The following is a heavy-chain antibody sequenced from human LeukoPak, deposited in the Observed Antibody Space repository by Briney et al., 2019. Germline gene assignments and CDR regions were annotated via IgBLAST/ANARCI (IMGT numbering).Heavy chain of an antibody. CDR2: IYYRGST. V-gene: IGHV4-61*08. J-gene: IGHJ4*02. D-gene: IGHD3-10*01. CDR1: GGSISSGGYY. CDR3: ARGYYGSGSYRALDY. Sequence: PSETLSLTCTVSGGSISSGGYYWSWIRQHPGKGLEWSGYIYYRGSTNCNPSLKSRVTISVDTSKNQFSLKLRSVTAADTAVYYCARGYYGSGSYRALDYWGQGTLVTVSS.